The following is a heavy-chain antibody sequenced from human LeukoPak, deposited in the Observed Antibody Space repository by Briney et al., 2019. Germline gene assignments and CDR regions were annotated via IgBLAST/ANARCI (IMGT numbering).Heavy chain of an antibody. Sequence: ASVKVSCKASGYTFTSYDINWVRQATGQGLEWMGWMNPNSGNTGYAQKFQGRVTMTRNTSISTAYMELSSLRSEDTAVYYCARDSKVVVVAANNFDYWGQGTLVTVSS. CDR3: ARDSKVVVVAANNFDY. J-gene: IGHJ4*02. CDR1: GYTFTSYD. CDR2: MNPNSGNT. V-gene: IGHV1-8*01. D-gene: IGHD2-15*01.